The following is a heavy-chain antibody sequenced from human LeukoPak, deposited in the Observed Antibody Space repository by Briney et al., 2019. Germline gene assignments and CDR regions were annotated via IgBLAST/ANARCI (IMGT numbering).Heavy chain of an antibody. D-gene: IGHD3-16*01. CDR3: ARTGLLGVPGA. CDR1: GGSFSGYY. Sequence: PSETLSLTCAVYGGSFSGYYWSWIRQPPGKGLEWIGEINHSGSTNYNPSLKSRVTISVDTSKNQFSLKLSSVTAADTAVYYCARTGLLGVPGAWGQGTLVTVSS. CDR2: INHSGST. J-gene: IGHJ5*02. V-gene: IGHV4-34*01.